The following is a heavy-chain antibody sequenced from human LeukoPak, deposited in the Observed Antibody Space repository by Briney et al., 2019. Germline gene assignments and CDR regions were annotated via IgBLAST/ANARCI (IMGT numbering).Heavy chain of an antibody. D-gene: IGHD1-14*01. CDR2: INPNSGGT. V-gene: IGHV1-2*02. Sequence: ASVKVSCKASGYTFTGYYMHWLRQPPGQGLEWMGWINPNSGGTNYAQKFQGRVTMTRDTSISTAYLELSRLRSDDAAVYYCARQPDYYYYYMDVWGKGTTVTVSS. J-gene: IGHJ6*03. CDR3: ARQPDYYYYYMDV. CDR1: GYTFTGYY.